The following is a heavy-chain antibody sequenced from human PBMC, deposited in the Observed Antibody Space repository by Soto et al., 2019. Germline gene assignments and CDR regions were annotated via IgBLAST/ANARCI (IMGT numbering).Heavy chain of an antibody. CDR2: IDLTDSYT. CDR1: GYNFRDNW. V-gene: IGHV5-10-1*01. D-gene: IGHD3-16*01. J-gene: IGHJ4*02. Sequence: GESLKISCKGSGYNFRDNWITWVRQMPGKGLEWMGRIDLTDSYTSYSPSFQGHVSFSADKSINTAYLQWSSLRASDTAVYYCARHGGAHHNFDYWGPGTLVTVSS. CDR3: ARHGGAHHNFDY.